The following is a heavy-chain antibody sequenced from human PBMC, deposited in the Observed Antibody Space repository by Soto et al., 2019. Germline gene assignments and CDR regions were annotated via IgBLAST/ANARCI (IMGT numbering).Heavy chain of an antibody. V-gene: IGHV4-31*03. CDR3: ASGHDAYKVRY. CDR1: GGSISSGATGSY. D-gene: IGHD1-1*01. Sequence: QVQLQESGPGLVKPSQTLSLTCTVSGGSISSGATGSYWTWIRQLPGKGLEWIGYIYYTGNTYYNPSLKSRPTILIDTSENQLSLRLTSVTAADTAVYFCASGHDAYKVRYWGQGTLVTVSS. J-gene: IGHJ4*02. CDR2: IYYTGNT.